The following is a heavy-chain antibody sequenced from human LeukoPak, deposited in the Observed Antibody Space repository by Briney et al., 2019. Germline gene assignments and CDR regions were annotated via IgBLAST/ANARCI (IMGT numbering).Heavy chain of an antibody. Sequence: PGRSLRLSCAASGFTFSSYGVHWVRQAPGKGLEWVAVIWYDGSNKYYADSVKGRFTISRDNSKNTLYLQMNSLRAEDTAVYYCARLTVQIAFDIWGQGTMVTVSS. J-gene: IGHJ3*02. CDR3: ARLTVQIAFDI. V-gene: IGHV3-33*01. CDR2: IWYDGSNK. D-gene: IGHD2-21*02. CDR1: GFTFSSYG.